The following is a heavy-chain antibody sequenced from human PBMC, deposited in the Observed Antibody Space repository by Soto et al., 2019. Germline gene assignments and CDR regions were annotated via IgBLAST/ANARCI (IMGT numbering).Heavy chain of an antibody. V-gene: IGHV3-9*01. Sequence: GGSLRLSCAASGFTFDDYAMHWDRQAPGKGLEWVSGISWNSGSIGYADSVKGRFTISRDNAKNSLYLQMNSLRAEDTALYYCAKDTRIKPRSGWYGPLVYWGQGTLVTVSS. CDR1: GFTFDDYA. J-gene: IGHJ4*02. CDR3: AKDTRIKPRSGWYGPLVY. CDR2: ISWNSGSI. D-gene: IGHD6-19*01.